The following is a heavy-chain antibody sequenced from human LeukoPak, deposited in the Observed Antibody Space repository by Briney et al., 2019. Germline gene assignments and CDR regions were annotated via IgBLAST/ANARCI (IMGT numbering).Heavy chain of an antibody. CDR1: GYTFTGYY. J-gene: IGHJ4*02. V-gene: IGHV1-2*02. Sequence: VASVKVSCKASGYTFTGYYMHWVRQAPGQGLEWMGWINPNSGGTNYAQKFQGRVTMTRDTSISTAYMELSRLRSDDTAVYYCARDVFWNDFWSSSDYYFDYWGQGTLVTVSS. CDR3: ARDVFWNDFWSSSDYYFDY. D-gene: IGHD3-3*01. CDR2: INPNSGGT.